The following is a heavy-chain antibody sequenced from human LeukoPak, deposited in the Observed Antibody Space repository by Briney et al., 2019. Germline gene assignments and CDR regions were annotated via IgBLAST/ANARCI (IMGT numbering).Heavy chain of an antibody. CDR1: GYTFTGYY. Sequence: ASVKVSCKAFGYTFTGYYMHWVRQAPGQGLEWMGWINPNSGGTNYAQKFQGWVTMTRDTSISTAYMELSRLRSDDTAVYYCARDLNTYYYGSVHNWFDPWGQGTLVTVSS. J-gene: IGHJ5*02. V-gene: IGHV1-2*04. D-gene: IGHD3-10*01. CDR2: INPNSGGT. CDR3: ARDLNTYYYGSVHNWFDP.